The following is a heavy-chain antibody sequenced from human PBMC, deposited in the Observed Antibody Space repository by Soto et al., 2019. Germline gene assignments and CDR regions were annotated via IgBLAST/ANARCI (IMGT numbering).Heavy chain of an antibody. J-gene: IGHJ5*02. CDR1: GFTFSNYW. V-gene: IGHV3-7*05. CDR2: MNHDGNKK. Sequence: PGGSLRLSCAASGFTFSNYWMSWVRQAPGKGLEWVANMNHDGNKKYYVDSVKGRFTISRDNGKNSLYLQMDSLRIEDTAIYYCGRTSSPLGQGTLVTVSS. D-gene: IGHD6-6*01. CDR3: GRTSSP.